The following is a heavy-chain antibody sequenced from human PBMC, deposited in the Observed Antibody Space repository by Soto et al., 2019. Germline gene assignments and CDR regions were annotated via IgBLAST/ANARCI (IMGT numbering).Heavy chain of an antibody. J-gene: IGHJ5*02. CDR1: GYTFTGYD. CDR2: INPNSGGT. D-gene: IGHD2-2*01. Sequence: ASVKVSCKASGYTFTGYDMHWVRQAPGQGLEWMGWINPNSGGTNYAQKFQGWVTMTRDTSISTAYMELSRLRSDDTAVYYCARVLYCSRTSCRNNWFDPWGQGTLVTVSS. CDR3: ARVLYCSRTSCRNNWFDP. V-gene: IGHV1-2*04.